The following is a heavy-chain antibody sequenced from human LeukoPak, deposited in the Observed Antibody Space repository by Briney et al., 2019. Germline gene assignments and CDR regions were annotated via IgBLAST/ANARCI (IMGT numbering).Heavy chain of an antibody. CDR3: TKRVKYGGTWDHFAD. D-gene: IGHD1-26*01. CDR1: GFTFSTFE. Sequence: GGSLRLSCAASGFTFSTFEMNWVRQAPGKGLEWVSYISSSVSTIFYADSVKGRFTISRDNSKSTLILQMNSLRVEDTALYYCTKRVKYGGTWDHFADWGQGTLVTVSS. V-gene: IGHV3-48*03. CDR2: ISSSVSTI. J-gene: IGHJ4*02.